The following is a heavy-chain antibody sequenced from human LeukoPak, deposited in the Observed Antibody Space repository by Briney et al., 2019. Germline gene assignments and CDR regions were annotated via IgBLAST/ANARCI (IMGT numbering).Heavy chain of an antibody. CDR3: ATGSLRLGEFSLGY. CDR2: FDPEDGET. Sequence: GASVKVSCKVSGYTLTELSMHWVGQAPGKGLEWMGGFDPEDGETVYAQRFQGRVTMTEDTSTDTAYMELSSLRSEDTAVYYCATGSLRLGEFSLGYWGQGTLVTVSS. J-gene: IGHJ4*02. CDR1: GYTLTELS. V-gene: IGHV1-24*01. D-gene: IGHD3-16*02.